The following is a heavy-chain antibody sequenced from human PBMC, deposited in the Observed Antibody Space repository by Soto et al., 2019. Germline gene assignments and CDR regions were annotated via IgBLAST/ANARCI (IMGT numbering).Heavy chain of an antibody. V-gene: IGHV3-30*18. CDR1: GFRDGFPFSDYD. Sequence: QVQLVESGGGVVQPGRSLRLSCAASGFRDGFPFSDYDMHWVRQAPGKGLEWVALISFDGSTKNYVDSVEGRFTISRDNSRDTLFLQMDSLRPEDTALYYCAKNSFSGSKRILDSWGQGTLVTVSS. CDR2: ISFDGSTK. D-gene: IGHD1-26*01. J-gene: IGHJ4*02. CDR3: AKNSFSGSKRILDS.